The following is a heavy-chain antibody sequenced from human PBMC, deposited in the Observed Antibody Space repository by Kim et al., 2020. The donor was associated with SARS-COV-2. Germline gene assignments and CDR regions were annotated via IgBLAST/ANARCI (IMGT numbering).Heavy chain of an antibody. V-gene: IGHV3-74*01. CDR1: GFTFSNYW. D-gene: IGHD3-10*01. Sequence: GGSLRLSCAASGFTFSNYWIHWVRQAPGKGLVWVSRIDGDGRTTNYADSVKGRFTLSRDNAENTVFLQMSSLRAEDTAVYYCIRDFREFNYWGQGALVTVS. J-gene: IGHJ4*02. CDR3: IRDFREFNY. CDR2: IDGDGRTT.